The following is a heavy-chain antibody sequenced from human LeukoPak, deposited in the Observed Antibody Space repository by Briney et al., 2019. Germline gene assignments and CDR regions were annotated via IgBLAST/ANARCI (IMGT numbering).Heavy chain of an antibody. V-gene: IGHV5-51*01. CDR3: ARLGPIAAAGNLDY. CDR2: IYPADSDT. D-gene: IGHD6-13*01. J-gene: IGHJ4*02. Sequence: GESLKISCKGSGYTFTSYWIAWVRQMPGKGLEWMGIIYPADSDTRYSAAFQGQVTISADKSTSTAYLQWSSLEASDSAMYYCARLGPIAAAGNLDYWGQGTLVTVSS. CDR1: GYTFTSYW.